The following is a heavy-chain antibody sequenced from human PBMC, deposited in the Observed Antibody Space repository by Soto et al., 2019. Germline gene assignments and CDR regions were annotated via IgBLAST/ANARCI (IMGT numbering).Heavy chain of an antibody. CDR3: TRALPAVPDY. CDR1: GGSISSGGYY. Sequence: QVQLQESGPGLVKPSQTLSLTCTVSGGSISSGGYYWSWIRQPPGKGLEWIGYIYYSGSTYYNPSSEGGATISVDPSKNQFSLKLSSVNAAATAVYYCTRALPAVPDYWGQGTLVTVSS. V-gene: IGHV4-31*03. J-gene: IGHJ4*02. D-gene: IGHD2-2*01. CDR2: IYYSGST.